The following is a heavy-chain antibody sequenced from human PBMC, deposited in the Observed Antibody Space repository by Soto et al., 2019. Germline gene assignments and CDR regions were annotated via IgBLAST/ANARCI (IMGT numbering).Heavy chain of an antibody. V-gene: IGHV3-48*02. CDR3: ARGSYYDSSGYCHFDY. CDR2: ISISSTNI. J-gene: IGHJ4*02. CDR1: GFTFSSYS. Sequence: PGGSLRLSCAASGFTFSSYSVNWVRQAPGKGLEWVSYISISSTNIYYADSVKGRFTISRDNAKNSLYLEMNSLRDEDTAVYYCARGSYYDSSGYCHFDYWGQGTLVTVSS. D-gene: IGHD3-22*01.